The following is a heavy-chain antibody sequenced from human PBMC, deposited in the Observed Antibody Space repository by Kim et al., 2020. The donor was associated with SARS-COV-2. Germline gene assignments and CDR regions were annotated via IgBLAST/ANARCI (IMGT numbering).Heavy chain of an antibody. D-gene: IGHD1-7*01. J-gene: IGHJ4*02. V-gene: IGHV4-34*01. Sequence: SETLSLTCAVYGGSFSGYYWSWIRQPPGKGLEWIGEINHSGSTNYNPSLKSRVTISVDTSKNQFSLKLSSVTAADTAVYYCASLGPGTTNSVPAYWGQGTLVTVSS. CDR3: ASLGPGTTNSVPAY. CDR2: INHSGST. CDR1: GGSFSGYY.